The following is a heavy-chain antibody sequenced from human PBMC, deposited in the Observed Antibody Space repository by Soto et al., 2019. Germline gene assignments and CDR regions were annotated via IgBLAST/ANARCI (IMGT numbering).Heavy chain of an antibody. Sequence: QVQPQESGPGLVKPSDTLSLICSVSGTYISEFSWSWIRQPAGTWLVWIGRIHNNGVVNYIASFSGRATMSIDTSSNHFSMNLQSATAADTDVYYCARESGENWTYEAHWGQGTLVTVSS. V-gene: IGHV4-4*07. CDR2: IHNNGVV. J-gene: IGHJ1*01. D-gene: IGHD1-7*01. CDR3: ARESGENWTYEAH. CDR1: GTYISEFS.